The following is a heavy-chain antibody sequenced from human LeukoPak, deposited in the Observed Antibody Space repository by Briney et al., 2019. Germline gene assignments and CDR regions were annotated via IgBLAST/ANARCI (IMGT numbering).Heavy chain of an antibody. D-gene: IGHD4/OR15-4a*01. J-gene: IGHJ5*02. V-gene: IGHV3-30*18. CDR1: GFSLWTSG. CDR2: TTHDGMYT. CDR3: TKGGAISANPLDP. Sequence: GGSLRISCAASGFSLWTSGIHWVRQAPGKGLEWLSLTTHDGMYTNYADSVKGRFTISTDTSKNTVYLQMNSLRPEDTAVYYCTKGGAISANPLDPWAQGTLVIVSS.